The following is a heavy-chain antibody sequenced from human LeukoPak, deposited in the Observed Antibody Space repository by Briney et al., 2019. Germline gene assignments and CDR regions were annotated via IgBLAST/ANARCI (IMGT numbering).Heavy chain of an antibody. V-gene: IGHV4-39*01. CDR1: GGSISSSSYY. CDR3: ARNYYDSSGYYTRAEYFQH. J-gene: IGHJ1*01. D-gene: IGHD3-22*01. CDR2: IYYSGST. Sequence: SETLSLTCTVSGGSISSSSYYWGSIRQPPGKGLEWIGTIYYSGSTHYNPSLKSRVTISVDTSKNQFSLKLSSVTAADTAAYYCARNYYDSSGYYTRAEYFQHWGQGTLVTVSS.